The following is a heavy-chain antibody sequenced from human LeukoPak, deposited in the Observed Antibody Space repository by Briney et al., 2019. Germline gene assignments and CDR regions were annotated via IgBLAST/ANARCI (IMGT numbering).Heavy chain of an antibody. D-gene: IGHD2-2*01. CDR3: ASGESCSSTSCYPKYYFDY. V-gene: IGHV1-69*05. CDR2: IIPIFGTA. CDR1: GGTFSSYA. Sequence: SVKVSCKASGGTFSSYANSWVRQAPGQGLEWMGGIIPIFGTANYAQKFQGRVTITTDESTSTAYMELSCLRSEDTAVYYCASGESCSSTSCYPKYYFDYWGQGTLVTVSS. J-gene: IGHJ4*02.